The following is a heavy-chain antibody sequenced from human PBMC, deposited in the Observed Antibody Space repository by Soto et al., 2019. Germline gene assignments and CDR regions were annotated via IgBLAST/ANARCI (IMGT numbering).Heavy chain of an antibody. CDR3: ARGGGGYTGYDLNALDI. D-gene: IGHD5-12*01. CDR1: GDSITRGGNS. V-gene: IGHV4-31*03. J-gene: IGHJ3*02. CDR2: INYSGST. Sequence: QVQLQESGPGLVKPSQTLSLTCTVSGDSITRGGNSWRWIRQHPGKGLEWIGFINYSGSTYYNPSLKSRVTISLDTSKNQFSLKLSSVTAADTAVYYCARGGGGYTGYDLNALDIWGQGTLVTVAS.